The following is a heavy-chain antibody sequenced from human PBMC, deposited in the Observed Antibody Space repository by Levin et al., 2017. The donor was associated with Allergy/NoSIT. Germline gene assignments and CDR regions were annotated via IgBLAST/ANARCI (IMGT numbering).Heavy chain of an antibody. CDR1: GFTFSSYA. V-gene: IGHV3-23*01. CDR3: VKEPYSSSWYLMDV. J-gene: IGHJ6*02. CDR2: ISGHSGETT. Sequence: PGGSLRLSCAASGFTFSSYAMSWVRQAPGKGLEWVSAISGHSGETTYYADSVKGRFTISRDNSKNTLSLQMNSLRAEDTAVYYCVKEPYSSSWYLMDVWGQGTTVTVSS. D-gene: IGHD6-13*01.